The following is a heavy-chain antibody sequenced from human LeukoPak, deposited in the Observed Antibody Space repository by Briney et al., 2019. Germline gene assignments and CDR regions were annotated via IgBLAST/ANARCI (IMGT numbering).Heavy chain of an antibody. Sequence: GGSLRPSCAASGFTFSNAWMSWVRQAPGNGLEWVGRIKSKTDGGTTDYAAPVKGRFTISRDDSKNTLYLQMNSLKTEDTAVYYCRPNYYYGMDVWGQGTTVTVSS. J-gene: IGHJ6*02. V-gene: IGHV3-15*01. CDR1: GFTFSNAW. CDR2: IKSKTDGGTT. CDR3: RPNYYYGMDV.